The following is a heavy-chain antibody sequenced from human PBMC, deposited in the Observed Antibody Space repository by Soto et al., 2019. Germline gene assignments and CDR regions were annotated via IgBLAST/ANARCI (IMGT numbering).Heavy chain of an antibody. J-gene: IGHJ4*02. CDR3: ARGIMITFGGVNSDY. Sequence: GASVKVSCKASGYTFTSYGISWVRQAPGQGLEWMGWISAYNGNTNYAQKLQGRVTMTTDTSTSTAYMELRSLRSDDTAVYYCARGIMITFGGVNSDYWGQGTLVTVSS. V-gene: IGHV1-18*01. D-gene: IGHD3-16*01. CDR2: ISAYNGNT. CDR1: GYTFTSYG.